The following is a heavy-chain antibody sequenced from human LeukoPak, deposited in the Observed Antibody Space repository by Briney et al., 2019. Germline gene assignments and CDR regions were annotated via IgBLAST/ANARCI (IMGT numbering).Heavy chain of an antibody. CDR1: GFTVSSNS. J-gene: IGHJ6*02. CDR3: ARDLYVDIVAPSGMDV. CDR2: IYSGGTT. Sequence: AGGSLRLSCAASGFTVSSNSMSWVRQAPRKGLEWVSVIYSGGTTYYADSVKGRFTISKDNSKNTLYLRMNSLRAEDTAVYYCARDLYVDIVAPSGMDVWGQGTTVTVSS. V-gene: IGHV3-66*01. D-gene: IGHD5-12*01.